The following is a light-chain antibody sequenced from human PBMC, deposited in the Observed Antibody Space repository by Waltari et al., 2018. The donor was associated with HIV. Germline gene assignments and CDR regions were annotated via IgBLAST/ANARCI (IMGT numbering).Light chain of an antibody. J-gene: IGLJ1*01. Sequence: QYVLTQPPSASGTPGQRVPISCPGSSSNLGSGDVSWYQHVPGTAPKLPIYRSNHRPSGVPDRFSGAKSGTSASLAISGLRSEDEADYYCAAWDDSLSGYVFGTGTKVTVL. CDR1: SSNLGSGD. CDR3: AAWDDSLSGYV. V-gene: IGLV1-47*01. CDR2: RSN.